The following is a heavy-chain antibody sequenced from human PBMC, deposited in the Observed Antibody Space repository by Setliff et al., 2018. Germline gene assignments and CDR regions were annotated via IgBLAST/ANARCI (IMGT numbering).Heavy chain of an antibody. CDR3: ARDRSYYASGSFTKWFDY. J-gene: IGHJ4*02. Sequence: PSETLSLTCTVSGASINSHYWSWIRQPPGQGLEWIGLFFYSGDSRYNPSLKSRVTMSVDASRNQFSLKLSSVTAADTAIYYCARDRSYYASGSFTKWFDYWGQGTLVTVSS. CDR2: FFYSGDS. V-gene: IGHV4-59*11. D-gene: IGHD3-10*01. CDR1: GASINSHY.